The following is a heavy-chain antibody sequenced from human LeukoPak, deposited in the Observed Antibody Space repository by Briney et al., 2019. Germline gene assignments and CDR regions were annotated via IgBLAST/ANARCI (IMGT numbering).Heavy chain of an antibody. D-gene: IGHD6-13*01. J-gene: IGHJ4*02. CDR3: ARGDSSSWWFDY. CDR2: LNSDGSIT. Sequence: PGGSLRLSCAASGFTFSSYWMHWVRQAPGKGLVWVSRLNSDGSITSYGDPVKGRFTISRDNAKNTLYLQMNSLRAEDTAVYYCARGDSSSWWFDYWGQGTLVTVSS. V-gene: IGHV3-74*01. CDR1: GFTFSSYW.